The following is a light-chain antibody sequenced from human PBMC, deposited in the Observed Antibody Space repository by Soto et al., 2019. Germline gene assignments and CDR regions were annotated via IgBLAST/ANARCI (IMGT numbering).Light chain of an antibody. J-gene: IGKJ3*01. CDR2: DAS. Sequence: EIVLTQSPATLSLSPGERATLSCGASQSVSSYLAWYQQKPGQAPRLLIYDASNRATGIPARFSGSGSGTDFTLTISSLEPEDFAVNYCQQRSNWRLFTFGPGTKVDIK. V-gene: IGKV3-11*01. CDR3: QQRSNWRLFT. CDR1: QSVSSY.